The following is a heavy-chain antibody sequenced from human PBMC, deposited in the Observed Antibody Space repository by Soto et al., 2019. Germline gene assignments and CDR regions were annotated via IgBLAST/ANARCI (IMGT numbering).Heavy chain of an antibody. CDR1: GFTFNAAW. CDR3: TTGSAAAGTNY. D-gene: IGHD6-13*01. Sequence: VQLVESGENLVKPGGSLRLSSAASGFTFNAAWMSWVREAPGKGLEWVGRIKSKTDGGTTDFAAPVKGRFTISRDDSKNTVYLQMNSLKIEDTAVYYCTTGSAAAGTNYWGQGTLVTVSS. CDR2: IKSKTDGGTT. J-gene: IGHJ4*02. V-gene: IGHV3-15*01.